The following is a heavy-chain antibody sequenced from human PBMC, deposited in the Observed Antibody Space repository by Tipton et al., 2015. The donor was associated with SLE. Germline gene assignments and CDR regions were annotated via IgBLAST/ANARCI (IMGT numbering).Heavy chain of an antibody. V-gene: IGHV4-38-2*02. CDR2: IYHSGIT. J-gene: IGHJ4*02. Sequence: TLSLTCTVFGYSVSTAYYWGWIRQPPGKGLEWIGTIYHSGITFYNASPQTRVTISLDTSKNQLSLSLTSVTAADTAMYYCARGHPGNSFDYWGQGTLVTVSS. CDR1: GYSVSTAYY. CDR3: ARGHPGNSFDY. D-gene: IGHD1-14*01.